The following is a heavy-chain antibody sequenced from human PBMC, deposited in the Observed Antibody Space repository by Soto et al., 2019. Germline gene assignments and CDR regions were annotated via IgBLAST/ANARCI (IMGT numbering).Heavy chain of an antibody. CDR2: IVVGSGNT. Sequence: SVKFSCKASGFTFTSSAVQWVRQARGQRLEWIGWIVVGSGNTNYAQKFQERVTITRDMSTSTAYMELSSLRSEDTAVYYCAADVDYYDSSGYYFDYWGQGTLVTVSS. CDR1: GFTFTSSA. V-gene: IGHV1-58*01. CDR3: AADVDYYDSSGYYFDY. D-gene: IGHD3-22*01. J-gene: IGHJ4*02.